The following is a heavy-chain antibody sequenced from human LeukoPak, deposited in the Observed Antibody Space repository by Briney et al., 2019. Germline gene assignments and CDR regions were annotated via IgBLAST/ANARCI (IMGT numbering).Heavy chain of an antibody. J-gene: IGHJ6*03. CDR3: ARDPSIAARRNYYYYMDV. D-gene: IGHD6-6*01. CDR1: GYTFTGYY. CDR2: INPNSGGT. V-gene: IGHV1-2*02. Sequence: ASVKVSCKASGYTFTGYYMHWVRQAPGQGLEWMGWINPNSGGTNYAQKFQGRVTMTRDTSISTAYMELSRLRSDDTAVYYCARDPSIAARRNYYYYMDVWGKGTTVTVSS.